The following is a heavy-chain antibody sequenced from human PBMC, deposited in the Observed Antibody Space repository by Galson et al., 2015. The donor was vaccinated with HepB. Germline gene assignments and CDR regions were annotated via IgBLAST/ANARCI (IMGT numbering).Heavy chain of an antibody. CDR3: ANNPSGSMVY. V-gene: IGHV3-30*18. CDR1: GFTFSSYG. J-gene: IGHJ4*02. CDR2: ISYDGSNK. Sequence: SLRLSCAASGFTFSSYGMHWVRRAPGRGLEWGAVISYDGSNKYYADSVKGRFTISRDNSKNTLYLQMNSLRAEDTAVYYCANNPSGSMVYWGQGTLVTVSS. D-gene: IGHD2-8*01.